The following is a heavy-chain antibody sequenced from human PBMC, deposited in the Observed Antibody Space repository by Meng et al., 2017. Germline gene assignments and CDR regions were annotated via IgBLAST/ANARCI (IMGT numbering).Heavy chain of an antibody. CDR1: GGSFSGYY. J-gene: IGHJ4*02. Sequence: QVRLQQWGAGLLKPSATLSLPCAVYGGSFSGYYWSWIRQPPGKGLEWIGEINHSGSTNYNPSLKSRVTMSLDTSKNQFSLRLSSVTAADTAVYYCARSHSVTIVAFDYWGQGTLVTVSS. D-gene: IGHD4-17*01. CDR2: INHSGST. V-gene: IGHV4-34*01. CDR3: ARSHSVTIVAFDY.